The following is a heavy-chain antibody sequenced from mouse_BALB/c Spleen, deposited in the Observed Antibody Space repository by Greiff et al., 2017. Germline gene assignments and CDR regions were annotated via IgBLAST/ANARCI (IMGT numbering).Heavy chain of an antibody. CDR1: GYAFTSYN. CDR3: ARWGFITTVVATDY. Sequence: LVESGPELVKPGASVKVSCKASGYAFTSYNMYWVKQSHGKSLEWIGYIDPYNGGTSYNQKFKGKATLTVDKSSSTAYMHLNSLTSEDSAVYYCARWGFITTVVATDYWGQGTTLTVSS. D-gene: IGHD1-1*01. V-gene: IGHV1S135*01. CDR2: IDPYNGGT. J-gene: IGHJ2*01.